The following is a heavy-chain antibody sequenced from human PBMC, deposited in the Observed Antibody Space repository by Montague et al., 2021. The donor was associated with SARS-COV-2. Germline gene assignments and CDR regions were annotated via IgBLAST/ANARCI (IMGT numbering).Heavy chain of an antibody. V-gene: IGHV4-34*01. CDR1: GGSLSGYY. Sequence: SETLSLICAVYGGSLSGYYWSWIRQPPEKGLEWIGEINHNANTKYNPSLKSPVTISIDTSKNQFSLKMTSVTAADTATYYCASGIYPSGSYYNRYYYGLNIWGPGTTVIVSS. J-gene: IGHJ6*02. CDR2: INHNANT. D-gene: IGHD3-10*01. CDR3: ASGIYPSGSYYNRYYYGLNI.